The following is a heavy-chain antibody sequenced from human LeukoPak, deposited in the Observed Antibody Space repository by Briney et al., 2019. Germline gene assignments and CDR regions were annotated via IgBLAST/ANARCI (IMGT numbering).Heavy chain of an antibody. Sequence: SETLSLTCAVSGGSISSSNWWSWVRQPPGKGLEWIGEIYHSGSTNYNPSLKSRVTISVDKSKNQFSLKLSSVTAADTAVYYCVTRAAWPYNWSDPWGQGTLVTVSS. CDR2: IYHSGST. CDR3: VTRAAWPYNWSDP. J-gene: IGHJ5*02. CDR1: GGSISSSNW. V-gene: IGHV4-4*02. D-gene: IGHD2-15*01.